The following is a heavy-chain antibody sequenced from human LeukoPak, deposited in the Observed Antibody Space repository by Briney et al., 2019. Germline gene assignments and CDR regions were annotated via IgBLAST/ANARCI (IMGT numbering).Heavy chain of an antibody. Sequence: SETLPLTCTVSGGSISSGGYYWSWIRQPPGKGLEWIGGIHYSGNTYYNPSLKSRVTISVDTSKNQFSLKLSSVTAADTAVYYCARLGAGPTYYDFWSGYSSFYFDYWGQGTLVTVSS. CDR3: ARLGAGPTYYDFWSGYSSFYFDY. CDR2: IHYSGNT. V-gene: IGHV4-39*01. J-gene: IGHJ4*02. D-gene: IGHD3-3*01. CDR1: GGSISSGGYY.